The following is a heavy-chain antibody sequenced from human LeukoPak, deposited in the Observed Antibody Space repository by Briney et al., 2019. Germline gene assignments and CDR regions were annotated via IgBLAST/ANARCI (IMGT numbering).Heavy chain of an antibody. CDR2: IYSGGST. V-gene: IGHV3-53*01. Sequence: GGSLRLSCAASGFTVSSNYMSWVRQAPGKGLEWVSVIYSGGSTYYADSVKGRFTISRDNSKNTLYLQMNSLRAEDTAVYYCAGPGSRDYGGNAYWYFDLWGRGTLVTVSS. D-gene: IGHD4-23*01. CDR1: GFTVSSNY. CDR3: AGPGSRDYGGNAYWYFDL. J-gene: IGHJ2*01.